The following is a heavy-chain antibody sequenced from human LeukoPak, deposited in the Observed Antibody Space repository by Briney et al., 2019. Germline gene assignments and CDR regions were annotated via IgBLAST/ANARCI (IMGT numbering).Heavy chain of an antibody. Sequence: ASVKVSCKASGYTFTGYYMHWVRQAPGQGLEWMGWINPNSGGTNYAQKFQGRVTMTRDTSISTAYMELSRLRSDDTAVYYCASTPRSRFDPGFELNWFDPWGQGTLVTVSS. CDR3: ASTPRSRFDPGFELNWFDP. D-gene: IGHD1-26*01. V-gene: IGHV1-2*02. CDR2: INPNSGGT. CDR1: GYTFTGYY. J-gene: IGHJ5*02.